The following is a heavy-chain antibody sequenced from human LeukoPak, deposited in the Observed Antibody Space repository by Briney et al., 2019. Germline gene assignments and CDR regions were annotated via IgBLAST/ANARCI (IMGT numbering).Heavy chain of an antibody. CDR3: ARQRRERPEYSSSAGRQTQYYYYMDV. D-gene: IGHD6-6*01. CDR1: GFTFSSSW. CDR2: IKEDGTAK. J-gene: IGHJ6*03. Sequence: GGSLRLSCAASGFTFSSSWMAWVRQAPGKGLEWVGNIKEDGTAKNYVVSVRGRFTISRDNAKNSLYLQMNSLRAEDTAVYYCARQRRERPEYSSSAGRQTQYYYYMDVWGKGTTVTVSS. V-gene: IGHV3-7*03.